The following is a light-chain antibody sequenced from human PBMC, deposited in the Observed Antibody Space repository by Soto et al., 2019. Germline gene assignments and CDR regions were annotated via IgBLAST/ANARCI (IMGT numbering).Light chain of an antibody. CDR3: CSYAGTYPYV. Sequence: QSVLTQPRSVSGSPGQSVTISCTGTSSDVGAYNYVSWYQQHPGKAPKFMIYDVSKRPSGVPDRFSGSKSGNTAPLTISGLQAEDEADYYCCSYAGTYPYVFGNGTKVTV. CDR2: DVS. CDR1: SSDVGAYNY. V-gene: IGLV2-11*01. J-gene: IGLJ1*01.